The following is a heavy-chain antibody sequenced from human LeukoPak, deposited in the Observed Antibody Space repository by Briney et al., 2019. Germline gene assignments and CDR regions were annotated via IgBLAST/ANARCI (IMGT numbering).Heavy chain of an antibody. CDR2: IGYGGDT. CDR3: ARVGGSGSFDS. Sequence: GGSLRLSCAASGFTISSDSMHWIRQAPGKGLEYVSAIGYGGDTYYANSVKGRFTISRDNSKNTQYLQMGSLRPEDMAVYYCARVGGSGSFDSWGQGTLVTVSS. V-gene: IGHV3-64*01. J-gene: IGHJ4*02. CDR1: GFTISSDS. D-gene: IGHD6-19*01.